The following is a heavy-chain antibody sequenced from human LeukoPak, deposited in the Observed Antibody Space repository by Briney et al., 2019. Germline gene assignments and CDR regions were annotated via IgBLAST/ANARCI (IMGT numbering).Heavy chain of an antibody. CDR2: IYYSGST. V-gene: IGHV4-39*07. CDR1: GGSISSSSYY. Sequence: SETPSLTCTVSGGSISSSSYYWGWIRQPPGKGLEWIGSIYYSGSTYYNPSLKSRVTISVDTSKNQLSLKLSSVTAADTAVYYCARPGVGSGRYGAFDIWGQGTMVTVSS. CDR3: ARPGVGSGRYGAFDI. J-gene: IGHJ3*02. D-gene: IGHD5-18*01.